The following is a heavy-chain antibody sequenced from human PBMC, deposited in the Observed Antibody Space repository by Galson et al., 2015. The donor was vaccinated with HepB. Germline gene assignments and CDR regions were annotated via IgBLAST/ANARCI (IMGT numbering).Heavy chain of an antibody. CDR3: ARGYASGTYPDYFDY. V-gene: IGHV4-34*01. CDR2: INHSGST. Sequence: LRLSCAASGFTVSRNYRSWIRQPPGKGLEWIGEINHSGSTNSNPSLKSRVTISVDTSKNQFSLNLSSLTAADTAVYFCARGYASGTYPDYFDYWGQGTLVTVSS. CDR1: GFTVSRNY. D-gene: IGHD3-10*01. J-gene: IGHJ4*02.